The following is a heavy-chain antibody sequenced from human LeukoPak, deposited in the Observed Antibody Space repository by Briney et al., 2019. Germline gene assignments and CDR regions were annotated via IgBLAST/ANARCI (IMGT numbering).Heavy chain of an antibody. CDR2: ISYDGSNK. V-gene: IGHV3-30*04. CDR1: GFTFSSYA. Sequence: GGSLRLSCAASGFTFSSYAMHWVRQAPGKGLEWVAVISYDGSNKYYADSVKGRFTISRDNSKNTLYLQMNSLRAEDTAVYYCTREGELLSDTLDYWGQGTLVTVSS. J-gene: IGHJ4*02. CDR3: TREGELLSDTLDY. D-gene: IGHD3-10*01.